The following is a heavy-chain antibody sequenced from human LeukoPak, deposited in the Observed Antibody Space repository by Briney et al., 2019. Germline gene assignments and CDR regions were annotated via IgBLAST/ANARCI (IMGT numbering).Heavy chain of an antibody. D-gene: IGHD3-10*02. V-gene: IGHV3-30-3*01. CDR3: ARDLSNVPGQY. CDR2: ISYDGSIK. CDR1: GFTFSSYA. J-gene: IGHJ4*02. Sequence: PWRSVTLTCAASGFTFSSYAMHWVRQAPGKGLDWVAVISYDGSIKYYADSVKGRFTISRDNSKSTLSLQMNSLRAEDTAIYYCARDLSNVPGQYWGQGTLVTVSS.